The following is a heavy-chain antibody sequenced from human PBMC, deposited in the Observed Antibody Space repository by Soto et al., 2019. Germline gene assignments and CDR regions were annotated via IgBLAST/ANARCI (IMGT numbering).Heavy chain of an antibody. D-gene: IGHD3-22*01. CDR1: GFTFSTYA. V-gene: IGHV3-23*01. Sequence: GGSLRLSCAASGFTFSTYAMSWVRQTPGKGLEWVSSISGSPSSTYYADSVKGRFTVSRDKSKNALFLQLNSLRVEDTAIYYCAKDLSSLGWLALGAPFDSWGPGTLVTVSS. J-gene: IGHJ4*02. CDR3: AKDLSSLGWLALGAPFDS. CDR2: ISGSPSST.